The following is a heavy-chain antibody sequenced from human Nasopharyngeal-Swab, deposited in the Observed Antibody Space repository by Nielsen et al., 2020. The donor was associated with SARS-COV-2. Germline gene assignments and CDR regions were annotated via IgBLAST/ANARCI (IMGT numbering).Heavy chain of an antibody. Sequence: TFSSYAMSWVRQAPGKGLEWIGSIYYSGSAYYNPSLKSRVTISVDTSKNQFSLKLSSVTAADTAVYYCARGVYLGYFDYWGQGTLVTVSS. V-gene: IGHV4-39*01. CDR1: TFSSYA. CDR2: IYYSGSA. J-gene: IGHJ4*02. CDR3: ARGVYLGYFDY. D-gene: IGHD7-27*01.